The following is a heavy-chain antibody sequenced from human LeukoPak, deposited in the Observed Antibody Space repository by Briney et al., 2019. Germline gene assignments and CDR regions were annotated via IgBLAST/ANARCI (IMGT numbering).Heavy chain of an antibody. CDR2: NNTNTGNP. CDR3: ARDVYCSGGSCYNWFDP. CDR1: GYTFTSYA. V-gene: IGHV7-4-1*02. J-gene: IGHJ5*02. Sequence: GASVKVSCKASGYTFTSYAMNWVRQAPGQGLEWMGWNNTNTGNPTYAQGFTGRFVFSLDTSVSTAYLQISSLKAEDTAVYYCARDVYCSGGSCYNWFDPWGQGTLVTVSS. D-gene: IGHD2-15*01.